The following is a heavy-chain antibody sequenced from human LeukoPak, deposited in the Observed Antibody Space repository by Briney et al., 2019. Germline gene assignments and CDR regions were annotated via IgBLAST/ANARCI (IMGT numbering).Heavy chain of an antibody. D-gene: IGHD1-26*01. Sequence: ASVKVSCKASGYTFTSYDINWVRQATGQGPEWMGWMNPNSGNTGYAQKFQGRVTMTRNTSISTAYMELSSLRSEDTAVYYCAKRCGSYYRAFDIWGQGTMVTVSS. J-gene: IGHJ3*02. V-gene: IGHV1-8*01. CDR1: GYTFTSYD. CDR3: AKRCGSYYRAFDI. CDR2: MNPNSGNT.